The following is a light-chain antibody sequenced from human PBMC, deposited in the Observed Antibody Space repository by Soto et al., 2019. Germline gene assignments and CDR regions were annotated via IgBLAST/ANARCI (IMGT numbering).Light chain of an antibody. CDR2: KAS. CDR3: LHYSSYPLT. CDR1: QRITEW. J-gene: IGKJ1*01. V-gene: IGKV1-5*03. Sequence: DIQMTQSPSTLSASVGDRVTITCRASQRITEWLAWYQQKPGKAPNLLIYKASSLQSGVPSRFSGSGFGTEFTLTISSLQPDDFATYFCLHYSSYPLTFGQGTKVEIK.